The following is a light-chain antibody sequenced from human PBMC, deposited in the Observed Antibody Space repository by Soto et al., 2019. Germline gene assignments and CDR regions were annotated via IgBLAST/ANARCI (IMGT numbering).Light chain of an antibody. Sequence: DIQMTQSPSSLSASVGDRVIITCRASHDIGNKIAWFQQKPGKGPKSLIYGASILQSGVPSKFSGSRSATDFTLTITSLQPEDFATYYCQQYHVYPLTGGGGTKLEIK. CDR1: HDIGNK. CDR3: QQYHVYPLT. CDR2: GAS. J-gene: IGKJ4*01. V-gene: IGKV1-16*02.